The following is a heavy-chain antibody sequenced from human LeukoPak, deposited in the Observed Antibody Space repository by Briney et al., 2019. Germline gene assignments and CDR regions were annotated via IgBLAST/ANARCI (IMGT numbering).Heavy chain of an antibody. CDR3: ARIRGNRYYYYYYMDV. J-gene: IGHJ6*03. CDR2: VYHSGST. V-gene: IGHV4-38-2*02. Sequence: PSETLSLTCTVSGYSISSGYYWGWIRQPPGKGLEWIGSVYHSGSTYYNPSLKSRVTISVDTSKNQFSLKLSSVTAADTAVYYCARIRGNRYYYYYYMDVWGKGTTVTVSS. D-gene: IGHD3-10*01. CDR1: GYSISSGYY.